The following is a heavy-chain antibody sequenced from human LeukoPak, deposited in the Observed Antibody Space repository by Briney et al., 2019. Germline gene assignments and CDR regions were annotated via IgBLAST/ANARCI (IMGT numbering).Heavy chain of an antibody. CDR3: ATLSGNYFNLDS. CDR2: ISDRGTT. D-gene: IGHD1-26*01. J-gene: IGHJ4*02. CDR1: GFTFSSYA. Sequence: GSLRLSCAASGFTFSSYAMTWVRQAPGKGLEWIGSISDRGTTNYNPSLKNRVSISVDTSKNQFSLDVSSVTAADTAVYYCATLSGNYFNLDSWGQGTLVTFSS. V-gene: IGHV4-59*08.